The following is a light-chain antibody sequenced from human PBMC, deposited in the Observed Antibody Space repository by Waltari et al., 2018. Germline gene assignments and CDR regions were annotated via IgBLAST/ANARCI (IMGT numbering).Light chain of an antibody. CDR1: KLGDKY. Sequence: SYELTQPPSVSVSPGQTAIITCSGNKLGDKYACWYQQKPGQSPVLVIYEDKKRPSGIPERFACSNSGNKATLTISETQATDEADYYCQAWDSPTYVVFGGGTKLTVL. CDR2: EDK. CDR3: QAWDSPTYVV. J-gene: IGLJ2*01. V-gene: IGLV3-1*01.